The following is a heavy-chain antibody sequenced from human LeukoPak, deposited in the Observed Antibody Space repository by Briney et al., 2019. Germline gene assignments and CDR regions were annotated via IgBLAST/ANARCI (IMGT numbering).Heavy chain of an antibody. J-gene: IGHJ4*02. CDR2: ISWNSGSI. CDR1: GFTFDDYA. D-gene: IGHD6-6*01. V-gene: IGHV3-9*01. CDR3: ARGVGTSYFFDY. Sequence: GGSLRLSCAASGFTFDDYAMHWVRQAPGKGLEWVSGISWNSGSIGYADSVKGRFTISRDNAENSLYLQLNSLRVEDTAVYYCARGVGTSYFFDYWGQGTLVTVSS.